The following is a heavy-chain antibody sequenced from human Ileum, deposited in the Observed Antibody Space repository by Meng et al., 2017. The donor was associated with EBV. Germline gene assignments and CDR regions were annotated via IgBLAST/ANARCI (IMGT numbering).Heavy chain of an antibody. Sequence: QLPRHESGPGRVKPSETLSLTCAVSGDSISSSNHWWGWIRQPPGKGLEWVGTIYYSGSTFYNPSLKSRVTISLDTSKNQFSLKVSSVTAADTAVYYCARRYYGVPFDNWGQGTLVTVSS. CDR2: IYYSGST. J-gene: IGHJ4*02. D-gene: IGHD3-3*01. CDR3: ARRYYGVPFDN. CDR1: GDSISSSNHW. V-gene: IGHV4-39*01.